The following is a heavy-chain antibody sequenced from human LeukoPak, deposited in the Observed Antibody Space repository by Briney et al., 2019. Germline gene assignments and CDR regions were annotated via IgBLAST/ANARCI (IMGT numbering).Heavy chain of an antibody. Sequence: PGGSLRLSCTASGYMFDIYSLNWVRQAPGKGLEWVSSISSSSSYIYYADSVKGRFTISRDNAKNSLYLQMNSLRAEDTAVYYCARAPSYSSGWSWGQGTLVTVSS. CDR2: ISSSSSYI. V-gene: IGHV3-21*01. D-gene: IGHD6-19*01. CDR3: ARAPSYSSGWS. CDR1: GYMFDIYS. J-gene: IGHJ4*02.